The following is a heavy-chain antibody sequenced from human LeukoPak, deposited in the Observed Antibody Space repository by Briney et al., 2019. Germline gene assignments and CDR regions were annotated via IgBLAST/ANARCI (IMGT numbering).Heavy chain of an antibody. CDR2: IYYSGST. V-gene: IGHV4-59*01. CDR3: AGDRLTFGVDY. J-gene: IGHJ4*02. D-gene: IGHD3-16*01. Sequence: SETLSLTCTVSGGSISSYYWSWIRQPPGKGLEWIGYIYYSGSTNYNPSLKSRVTISVDTSKNQFSLKLSSVTAADTAVYYCAGDRLTFGVDYWGQGTLVTVSS. CDR1: GGSISSYY.